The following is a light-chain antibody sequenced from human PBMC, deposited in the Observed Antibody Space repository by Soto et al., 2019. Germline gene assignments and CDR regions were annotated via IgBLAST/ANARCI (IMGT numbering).Light chain of an antibody. CDR1: SSDVGGYNY. Sequence: QSALTQPASVSGSPGQSLTISCTGSSSDVGGYNYVSWYQQYPGKPPKLMISEVSNRPSGVSSRFSGSKAGNTASLAISGLQAEDEADYYCSSYTSASTLYVFGTGTKATVL. CDR3: SSYTSASTLYV. V-gene: IGLV2-14*01. CDR2: EVS. J-gene: IGLJ1*01.